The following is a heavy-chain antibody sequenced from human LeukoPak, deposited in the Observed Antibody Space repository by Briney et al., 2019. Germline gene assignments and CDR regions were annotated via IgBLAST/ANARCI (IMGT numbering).Heavy chain of an antibody. CDR2: ISGDGGST. V-gene: IGHV3-74*01. D-gene: IGHD4-23*01. CDR1: GFTFSSHW. CDR3: AREGNPDYYYYYMDV. J-gene: IGHJ6*03. Sequence: PGGSLRLSCAASGFTFSSHWMHWVRQAPGKGLVWVSRISGDGGSTTYADSVKGRFTISRDNAKNTLYLQMNSLRVEDTAVYYCAREGNPDYYYYYMDVWGKGTTVTVSS.